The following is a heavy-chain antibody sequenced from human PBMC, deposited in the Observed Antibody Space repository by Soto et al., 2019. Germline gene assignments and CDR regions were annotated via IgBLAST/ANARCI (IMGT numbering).Heavy chain of an antibody. J-gene: IGHJ5*02. CDR1: GGSISSRGYY. CDR2: IYYSGST. Sequence: QLQLQESGPGLVKPSETLSLTCTVSGGSISSRGYYWGWIRQPPGKGLEWIGTIYYSGSTYYNPSLKSRVTISVDTSKTQFSLKLSSVTAAVTAVYYCATSNWFDPWGQGTLVTVSS. V-gene: IGHV4-39*01. CDR3: ATSNWFDP.